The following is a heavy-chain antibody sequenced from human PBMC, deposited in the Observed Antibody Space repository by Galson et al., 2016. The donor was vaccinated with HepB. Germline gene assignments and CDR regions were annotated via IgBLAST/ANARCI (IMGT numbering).Heavy chain of an antibody. V-gene: IGHV1-2*02. CDR2: ISPNSDGT. CDR1: GYTFTGYY. Sequence: SVKVSCKASGYTFTGYYIHWVRQAPGQGLEWMGWISPNSDGTYFAQRFRGRVTMTRDTSVTTAYMELSRLRSDDTAVYYCARVSVPAYYFDSWGQGTLVTVSS. J-gene: IGHJ4*02. CDR3: ARVSVPAYYFDS.